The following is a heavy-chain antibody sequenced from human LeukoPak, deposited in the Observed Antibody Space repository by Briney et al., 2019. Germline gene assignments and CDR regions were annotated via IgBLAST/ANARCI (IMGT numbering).Heavy chain of an antibody. Sequence: GGSLRLSCAASGFSFSAYAMCWVRQAPGKGLEWVSSISNSGSDTNYADSVKGRFTISRDNSKNVLYLQMSSLSAEDTAVYYCAKRYCSGGYCYWGYAFDYWGQGTLVTVSS. J-gene: IGHJ4*02. CDR3: AKRYCSGGYCYWGYAFDY. V-gene: IGHV3-23*05. CDR1: GFSFSAYA. D-gene: IGHD2-15*01. CDR2: ISNSGSDT.